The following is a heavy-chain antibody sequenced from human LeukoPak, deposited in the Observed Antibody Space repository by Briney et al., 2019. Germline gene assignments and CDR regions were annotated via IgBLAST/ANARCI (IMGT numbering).Heavy chain of an antibody. CDR1: GYSFTSYW. Sequence: GESLKISCKGSGYSFTSYWIGWVRQMPGKGLEWMGIMYPGDSDTRYSPSFQGQVTISADKSISTAYLQWSSLKASDTAMYYCASRGVGYSYGYGFDYWGQGTLVTVSS. CDR3: ASRGVGYSYGYGFDY. CDR2: MYPGDSDT. V-gene: IGHV5-51*01. D-gene: IGHD5-18*01. J-gene: IGHJ4*02.